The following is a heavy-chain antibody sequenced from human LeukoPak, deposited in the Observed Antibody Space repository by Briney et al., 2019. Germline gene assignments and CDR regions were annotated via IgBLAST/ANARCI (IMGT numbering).Heavy chain of an antibody. CDR1: GGSISSYY. J-gene: IGHJ3*02. CDR2: IYHSGST. Sequence: SETLSLTCTVSGGSISSYYWSWIRQPPGKGLEWIGEIYHSGSTNYNPSLKSRVTISVDKSKNQFSLKLSSVTAADTAVYYCASGGYDYVWGSYRSGFDIWGQGTMVTVSS. CDR3: ASGGYDYVWGSYRSGFDI. D-gene: IGHD3-16*02. V-gene: IGHV4-59*12.